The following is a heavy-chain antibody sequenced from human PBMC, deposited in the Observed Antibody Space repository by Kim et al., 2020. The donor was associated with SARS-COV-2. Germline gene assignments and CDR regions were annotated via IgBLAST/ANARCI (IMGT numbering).Heavy chain of an antibody. D-gene: IGHD2-8*01. J-gene: IGHJ6*01. CDR1: GFTFSSYD. CDR2: ISSSGSTI. Sequence: GGSLRLSCAASGFTFSSYDMNWVRQAPGKGLEWVSYISSSGSTIYYADSVKGRFTISRDNAKNSLYLQMNSLRAEDTAVYYCARDWFVLITGNYYYYGMDVWGQWTTVTVSS. CDR3: ARDWFVLITGNYYYYGMDV. V-gene: IGHV3-48*03.